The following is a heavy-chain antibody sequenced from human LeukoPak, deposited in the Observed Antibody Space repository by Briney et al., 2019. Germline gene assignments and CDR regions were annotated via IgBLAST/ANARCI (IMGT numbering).Heavy chain of an antibody. CDR2: IYYSGTT. D-gene: IGHD6-13*01. Sequence: PETLSLTCTVSGGSISSYYGSWIRQPPGKGLERIGYIYYSGTTNYNPSLKRRVTLSVDTSKNKFSLKLSSVTAADTAVYYCARAKNYGYSSSLDYWGQGTLVTVSS. V-gene: IGHV4-59*01. J-gene: IGHJ4*02. CDR3: ARAKNYGYSSSLDY. CDR1: GGSISSYY.